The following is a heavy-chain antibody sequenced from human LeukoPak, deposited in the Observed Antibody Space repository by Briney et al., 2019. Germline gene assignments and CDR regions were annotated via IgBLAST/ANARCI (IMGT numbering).Heavy chain of an antibody. J-gene: IGHJ4*02. CDR3: ATVSGYDYYVDY. CDR2: IKPNSGGT. Sequence: ASVKVSCKASGNSFTGYYMHWVRQAPGQGLEWMGWIKPNSGGTNYAQKFQGRVTMTRDTSISTAYMELSRLRSDDTAVYYCATVSGYDYYVDYWGQGTLVTVSS. D-gene: IGHD5-12*01. CDR1: GNSFTGYY. V-gene: IGHV1-2*02.